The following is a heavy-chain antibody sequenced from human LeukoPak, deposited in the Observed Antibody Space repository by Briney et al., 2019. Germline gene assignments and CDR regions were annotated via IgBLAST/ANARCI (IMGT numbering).Heavy chain of an antibody. Sequence: GGSLRLSCAASGFTFSTYWMHWVRQAPGEGLVWVSRIKSDGSTNYADSVKGRFTISRDNAKNTVSLQMNSLRPEDTGVYYCARAPSEIGGYYPEYFRHWGQGTLVTVSS. J-gene: IGHJ1*01. V-gene: IGHV3-74*01. D-gene: IGHD3-22*01. CDR2: IKSDGST. CDR3: ARAPSEIGGYYPEYFRH. CDR1: GFTFSTYW.